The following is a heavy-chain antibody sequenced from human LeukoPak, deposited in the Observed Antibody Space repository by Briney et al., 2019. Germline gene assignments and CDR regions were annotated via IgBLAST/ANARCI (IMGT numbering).Heavy chain of an antibody. J-gene: IGHJ5*02. CDR2: IYSGGST. Sequence: GGSLRLSCAASGFTVSSNYMSWVRQAPGKGLEWVSVIYSGGSTYYADSVKGRFTISRDNSKNTLYLQMNSLRAEDTAGYYCARGRYRNYARGNWFDPWGQGTLVTVSS. V-gene: IGHV3-53*01. CDR1: GFTVSSNY. D-gene: IGHD1-14*01. CDR3: ARGRYRNYARGNWFDP.